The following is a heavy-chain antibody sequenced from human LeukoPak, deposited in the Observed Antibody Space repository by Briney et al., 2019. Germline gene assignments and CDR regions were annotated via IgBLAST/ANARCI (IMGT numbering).Heavy chain of an antibody. CDR2: INPNSGGT. J-gene: IGHJ3*02. CDR3: ARDLDYYDSSGYGSHAFDI. V-gene: IGHV1-2*02. D-gene: IGHD3-22*01. Sequence: VASVKVSCQASGYTFTAYYMHWVRQAPGQGLEWMGWINPNSGGTNYAQKFQGRVTMTRDTSISTAYMELSRLRSDDTAVYYCARDLDYYDSSGYGSHAFDIWGQGTMVTVSS. CDR1: GYTFTAYY.